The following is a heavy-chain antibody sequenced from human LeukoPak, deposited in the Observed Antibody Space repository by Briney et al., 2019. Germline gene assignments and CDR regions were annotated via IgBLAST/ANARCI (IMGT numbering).Heavy chain of an antibody. D-gene: IGHD3-16*01. J-gene: IGHJ6*03. Sequence: PGGSLRLSCAASGFTFSNYGMSWVRQAPGKGLVWVSRINSDGSSTSYADSVKGRFTISRDNAKNTLYLQMNSLRAEDTAVYYCAKAFRGLREYYYYMDVWGKGTTVTVTS. CDR1: GFTFSNYG. V-gene: IGHV3-74*01. CDR3: AKAFRGLREYYYYMDV. CDR2: INSDGSST.